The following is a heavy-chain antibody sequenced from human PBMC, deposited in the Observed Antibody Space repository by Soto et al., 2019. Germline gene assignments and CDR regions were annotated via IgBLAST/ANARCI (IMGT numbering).Heavy chain of an antibody. CDR1: GYTFTGYY. J-gene: IGHJ4*02. CDR3: ARTSVDTAMVY. Sequence: GASVNVSCKASGYTFTGYYMHWVRQAPGQGLEWMGWINPNSGGTNYAQKFQGWVTMTRDTSISTAYMELSRLRSDDTAVYYCARTSVDTAMVYWGQGTLVTVSS. D-gene: IGHD5-18*01. CDR2: INPNSGGT. V-gene: IGHV1-2*04.